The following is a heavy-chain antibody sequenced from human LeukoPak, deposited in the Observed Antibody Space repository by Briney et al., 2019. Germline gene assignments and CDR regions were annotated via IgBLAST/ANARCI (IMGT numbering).Heavy chain of an antibody. CDR3: AKEPPVEMATIRYYYYYMDV. CDR2: IRYDGSNK. CDR1: GFTFSSYE. V-gene: IGHV3-30*02. J-gene: IGHJ6*03. D-gene: IGHD5-24*01. Sequence: GGSLRLSCAASGFTFSSYEMNWVRQAPGKGLEWVAFIRYDGSNKYYADSVKGRFTISRDNSKNTLYLQMNSLRAEDTAVYYCAKEPPVEMATIRYYYYYMDVWGKGTTVTISS.